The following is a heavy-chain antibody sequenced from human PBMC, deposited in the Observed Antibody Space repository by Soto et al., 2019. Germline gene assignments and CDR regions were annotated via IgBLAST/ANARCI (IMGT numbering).Heavy chain of an antibody. CDR2: ISGSGGST. Sequence: PGGSLRLSCAASGFTFSSYAMSWVRQAPGKGLEWVSVISGSGGSTYYADSVKGRFTISRDNAKNSLYLQMNSLRAEDTAVYYCARDLGYYDSSGRRSAFDIWGQGTMVTVSS. V-gene: IGHV3-23*01. CDR3: ARDLGYYDSSGRRSAFDI. J-gene: IGHJ3*02. D-gene: IGHD3-22*01. CDR1: GFTFSSYA.